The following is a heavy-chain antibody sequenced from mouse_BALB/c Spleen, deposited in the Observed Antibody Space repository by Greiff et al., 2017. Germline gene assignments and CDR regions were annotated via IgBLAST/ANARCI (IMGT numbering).Heavy chain of an antibody. CDR2: ISSGGST. Sequence: DVMLVESGGGLVKPGGSLKLSCAASGFTFSSYAMSWVRQTPEKRLEWVASISSGGSTYYPDSVKGRFTISRDNARNILYLQMSSLRSEDTAMYYCARNSDGAWFAYWGQGTLVTVSA. J-gene: IGHJ3*01. CDR1: GFTFSSYA. CDR3: ARNSDGAWFAY. V-gene: IGHV5-6-5*01.